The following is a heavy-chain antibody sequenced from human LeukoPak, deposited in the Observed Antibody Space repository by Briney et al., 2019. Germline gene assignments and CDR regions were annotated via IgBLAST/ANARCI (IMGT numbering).Heavy chain of an antibody. CDR2: INPNSGGT. D-gene: IGHD6-13*01. V-gene: IGHV1-2*04. J-gene: IGHJ4*02. CDR3: ARGGGIYSSSWYVVDY. CDR1: GYTFTGYY. Sequence: ASVKVSCEASGYTFTGYYMHWVRQAPGQGLEWMGWINPNSGGTNYAQKFQGWVTMTRDTSISTAYMELSRLRSDDTAVYYCARGGGIYSSSWYVVDYWGQGTLVTVSS.